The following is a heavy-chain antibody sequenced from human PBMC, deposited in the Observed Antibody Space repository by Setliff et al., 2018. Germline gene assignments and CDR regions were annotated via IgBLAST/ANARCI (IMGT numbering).Heavy chain of an antibody. D-gene: IGHD3-22*01. CDR3: VRVLDYYDSNGYSVDAFDV. Sequence: GSLRLSCAASGFTLSDHYMAWVRQAPGKGLEWVGRIRKKTKSYSTDYAASVKGRFTMSRDDLKNSVDLQMNSLKTEDTAVYYCVRVLDYYDSNGYSVDAFDVWGQGTMVTVSS. CDR2: IRKKTKSYST. J-gene: IGHJ3*01. CDR1: GFTLSDHY. V-gene: IGHV3-72*01.